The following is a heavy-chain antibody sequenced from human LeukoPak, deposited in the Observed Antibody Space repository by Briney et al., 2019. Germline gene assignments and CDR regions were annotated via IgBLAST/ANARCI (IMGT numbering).Heavy chain of an antibody. Sequence: GGSLRLSCAASGFTFSTYWMHWVRQAPGKGLVWVSSTNSDGRSTSYADSVKGRFSISRDNAKNTLYLQMNSLRAEDTAVYYCARERSPPRNAFDIWGQGTMVTVSS. CDR3: ARERSPPRNAFDI. V-gene: IGHV3-74*01. J-gene: IGHJ3*02. CDR2: TNSDGRST. CDR1: GFTFSTYW.